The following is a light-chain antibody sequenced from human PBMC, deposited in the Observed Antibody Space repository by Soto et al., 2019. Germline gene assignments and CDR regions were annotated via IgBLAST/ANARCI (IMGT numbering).Light chain of an antibody. CDR3: HDYNNWPYT. V-gene: IGKV3-15*01. CDR1: QSVSSN. Sequence: EIVMTQSPATLSVSPGERATLSCRASQSVSSNLAWYQQKPGQAPRLLIYGASTSATGIPARFSGSRSETEFTLTISSMLSEDVAVYYCHDYNNWPYTFGQGTKLEIK. J-gene: IGKJ2*01. CDR2: GAS.